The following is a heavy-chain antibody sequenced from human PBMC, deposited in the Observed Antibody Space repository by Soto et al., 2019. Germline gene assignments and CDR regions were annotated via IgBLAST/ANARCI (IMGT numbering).Heavy chain of an antibody. CDR3: VRDGTKTLRDWFDP. CDR2: IYATGTT. D-gene: IGHD1-1*01. V-gene: IGHV4-61*02. J-gene: IGHJ5*02. Sequence: SETLSLTCTVSGASIRSTGFYWSWIRKSAGKGLEWIGRIYATGTTDYNPSLKSRVMMSVDTSKKQFSLKLRSVTAADTAVYYCVRDGTKTLRDWFDPWGQGMSVTVSS. CDR1: GASIRSTGFY.